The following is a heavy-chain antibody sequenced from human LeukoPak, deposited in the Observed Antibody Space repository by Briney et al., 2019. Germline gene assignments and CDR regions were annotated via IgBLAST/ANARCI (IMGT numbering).Heavy chain of an antibody. D-gene: IGHD2-2*01. CDR3: ALSSIYCSSTSCYYY. Sequence: GGTLRLSCAASGFTFSSYGMSWVRQAPGKGLVWVSRINSDGSSTSYADSVKGRFTISRDNAKNTLYLQMNSLRAEDTAVYYCALSSIYCSSTSCYYYWGQGTLVTVSS. CDR2: INSDGSST. V-gene: IGHV3-74*01. J-gene: IGHJ4*02. CDR1: GFTFSSYG.